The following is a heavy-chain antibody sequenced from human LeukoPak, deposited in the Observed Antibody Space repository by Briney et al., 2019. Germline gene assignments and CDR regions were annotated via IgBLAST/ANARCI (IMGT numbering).Heavy chain of an antibody. CDR2: ISSSGSTI. CDR1: GFTFSDYY. V-gene: IGHV3-11*01. D-gene: IGHD6-19*01. CDR3: ASARSGWSSGDYFDY. J-gene: IGHJ4*02. Sequence: PGGSLRLSCAASGFTFSDYYMSWIRQAPGKGLEWVSYISSSGSTIYYADSVKGRFTISRDNAKNSLYLQMNSLRAEDTAVYYCASARSGWSSGDYFDYWGQGTLVTVSS.